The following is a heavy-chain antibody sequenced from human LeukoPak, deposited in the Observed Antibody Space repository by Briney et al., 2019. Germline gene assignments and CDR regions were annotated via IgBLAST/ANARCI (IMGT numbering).Heavy chain of an antibody. D-gene: IGHD3-9*01. CDR1: GGSISSYY. V-gene: IGHV4-59*01. CDR2: IYYSGST. J-gene: IGHJ4*02. Sequence: SETLSLTCPVSGGSISSYYWSWIRQPPGKGLGWVGYIYYSGSTNYNPSLKRRVTISVDTSKNQSPLKQISVTAADTAVYYFARSKDIWTCYCFDCWRRGTLV. CDR3: ARSKDIWTCYCFDC.